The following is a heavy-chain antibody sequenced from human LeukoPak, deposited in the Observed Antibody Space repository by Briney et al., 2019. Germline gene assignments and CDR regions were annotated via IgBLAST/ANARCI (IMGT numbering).Heavy chain of an antibody. Sequence: GGSLRLSCAASGFTFSSYGMTWVRQAPGKGLEWVSAISGSGGSTYYADSVKGRSTISRDNSKNTLYLQMNSLRAEDTAVYYCAKFGLAGSGRYHDAFDIWGQGTMVTVSS. CDR3: AKFGLAGSGRYHDAFDI. CDR2: ISGSGGST. D-gene: IGHD3-10*01. J-gene: IGHJ3*02. V-gene: IGHV3-23*01. CDR1: GFTFSSYG.